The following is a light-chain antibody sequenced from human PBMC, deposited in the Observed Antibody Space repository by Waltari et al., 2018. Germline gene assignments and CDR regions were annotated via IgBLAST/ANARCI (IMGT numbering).Light chain of an antibody. Sequence: DIQMTQSPSSLSASGGDRVTITCRASQGITNYLAWYQHKPGKVPKLLIYAASTLQSGVPSRFSGSGSGTDFTLTISSPQPEDVATYYCQKYDSAPRTFGQGTKVEIK. CDR3: QKYDSAPRT. CDR2: AAS. V-gene: IGKV1-27*01. J-gene: IGKJ1*01. CDR1: QGITNY.